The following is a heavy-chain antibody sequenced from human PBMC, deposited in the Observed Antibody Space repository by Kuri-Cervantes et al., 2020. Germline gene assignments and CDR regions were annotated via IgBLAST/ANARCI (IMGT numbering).Heavy chain of an antibody. CDR2: INPSGCST. CDR1: GYTFTSYY. J-gene: IGHJ4*02. CDR3: ARDHSGMVRGVNFDY. D-gene: IGHD3-10*01. Sequence: ASVKVSCKASGYTFTSYYMHWVRQAPGQGLEWMGIINPSGCSTSYAQKFQGRVTMTRDTSTSTVYMELSSLRSEDTAVYYCARDHSGMVRGVNFDYWGQGTLVTVSS. V-gene: IGHV1-46*01.